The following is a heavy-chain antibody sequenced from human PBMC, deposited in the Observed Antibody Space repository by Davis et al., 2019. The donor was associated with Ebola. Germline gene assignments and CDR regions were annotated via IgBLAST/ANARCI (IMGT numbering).Heavy chain of an antibody. CDR3: TTDAYCGGDCYPRKLGDY. Sequence: PGGSLRLSCAASGFTFSNAWMSWVRQAPGKGLEWVGRIKSKTDGGTTDYAAPVKGRFTISRDDSKNTLYLQMNSLKTEDTAVYYCTTDAYCGGDCYPRKLGDYWGQGTLVTVSS. CDR2: IKSKTDGGTT. D-gene: IGHD2-21*01. V-gene: IGHV3-15*01. J-gene: IGHJ4*02. CDR1: GFTFSNAW.